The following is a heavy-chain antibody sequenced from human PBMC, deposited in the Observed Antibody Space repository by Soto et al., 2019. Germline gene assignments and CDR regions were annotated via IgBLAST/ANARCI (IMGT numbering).Heavy chain of an antibody. Sequence: QVQLQESGPGLVKPSGTLSLTCAVSGGSISSSNWWSWVRQPPGKGLEWIGEIYHSGSTNYNPSLKSRVTISVDKSKNQFSLKLSSVSAADTAVYYCARDTREDRSYGYYYYYGMDVWGQGTTVTVSS. J-gene: IGHJ6*02. CDR1: GGSISSSNW. V-gene: IGHV4-4*02. CDR3: ARDTREDRSYGYYYYYGMDV. CDR2: IYHSGST. D-gene: IGHD5-18*01.